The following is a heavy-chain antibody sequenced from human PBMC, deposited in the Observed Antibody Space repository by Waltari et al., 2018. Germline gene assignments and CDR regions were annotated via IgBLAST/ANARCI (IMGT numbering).Heavy chain of an antibody. J-gene: IGHJ4*02. CDR2: MSYDGSSK. V-gene: IGHV3-30*01. D-gene: IGHD2-2*02. Sequence: QVQMVESGGGVVQPGRSLRLSCAASGFTFSSYSIHWVRQAPGKGLEGVAFMSYDGSSKYYADSVKGRFTVSRDNSKNTVYLQLNSLRVEDTAVYYCAREDICRSTTCYTLDYWGLGTLVTVSS. CDR3: AREDICRSTTCYTLDY. CDR1: GFTFSSYS.